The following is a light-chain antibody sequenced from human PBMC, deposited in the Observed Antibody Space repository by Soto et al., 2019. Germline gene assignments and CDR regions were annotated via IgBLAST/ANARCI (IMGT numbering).Light chain of an antibody. Sequence: IVLTQSPATLSLSPGERATLSCRASQSVRRNLAWYQQKPGQAPRLLIYDAFKRATDIPARFSGSGSGTHFTLTISSLEPEDFPVYFGQPRSNGPPGGIFTFGPGTKVDI. CDR2: DAF. J-gene: IGKJ3*01. CDR3: QPRSNGPPGGIFT. V-gene: IGKV3-11*01. CDR1: QSVRRN.